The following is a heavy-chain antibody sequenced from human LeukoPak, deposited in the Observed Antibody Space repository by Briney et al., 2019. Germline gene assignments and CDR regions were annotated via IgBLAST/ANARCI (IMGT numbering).Heavy chain of an antibody. Sequence: PGGSLRLSCAASGFTVSSNYMSWVRQAPGKGLEWVSVIYSGGSTYYADSVKGRFTISRDNSKNTLYLQMNSLRAEDTAVYYCAKDTQLWPYYYYGMDVWGQGTTVTVSS. D-gene: IGHD5-18*01. CDR1: GFTVSSNY. CDR2: IYSGGST. V-gene: IGHV3-66*01. J-gene: IGHJ6*02. CDR3: AKDTQLWPYYYYGMDV.